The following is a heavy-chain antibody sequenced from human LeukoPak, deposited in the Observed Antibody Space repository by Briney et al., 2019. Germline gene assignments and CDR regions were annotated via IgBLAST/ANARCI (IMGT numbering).Heavy chain of an antibody. CDR3: AKKYYYGPGIYYYAFDI. V-gene: IGHV3-23*01. CDR1: GFTFSSYA. CDR2: ISGSGGST. D-gene: IGHD3-10*01. J-gene: IGHJ3*02. Sequence: GGSLRLSCAASGFTFSSYAMSWVRQAPGKGLEWVSAISGSGGSTYYADSVKGRFTISRDNSKNTLYLQMNSLRAEDTAVYYCAKKYYYGPGIYYYAFDIWGKGAMVTVSS.